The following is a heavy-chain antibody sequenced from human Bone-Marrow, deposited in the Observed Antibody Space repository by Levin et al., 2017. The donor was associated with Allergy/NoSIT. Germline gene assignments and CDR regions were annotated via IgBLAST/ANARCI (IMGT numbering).Heavy chain of an antibody. D-gene: IGHD3-10*01. CDR2: IQSNGKT. V-gene: IGHV3-74*01. CDR3: ARDRFYSDSGSNFSWFDP. Sequence: GGSLRLSCAASGFTFSTYWMHWVRQAPGKGLVWVSRIQSNGKTNYADSVKGRFTVSRDNAKNTLYLQMNSLTVGDTAVYYCARDRFYSDSGSNFSWFDPWGQGTLVTVSS. CDR1: GFTFSTYW. J-gene: IGHJ5*02.